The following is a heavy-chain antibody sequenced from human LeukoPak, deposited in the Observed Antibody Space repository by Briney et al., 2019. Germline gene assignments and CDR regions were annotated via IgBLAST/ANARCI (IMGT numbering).Heavy chain of an antibody. CDR2: ISYDGSKT. V-gene: IGHV3-30*02. CDR3: ASPGGYDFWSGPFDY. Sequence: TGGSLRLSCAASGFAFSSYGMHWVRQAPGKGLEWVAVISYDGSKTYYADSVKGRFTISRDNSKNTLYLQMNSLRAEDTAVYYRASPGGYDFWSGPFDYWGQGTLVTVSS. CDR1: GFAFSSYG. D-gene: IGHD3-3*01. J-gene: IGHJ4*02.